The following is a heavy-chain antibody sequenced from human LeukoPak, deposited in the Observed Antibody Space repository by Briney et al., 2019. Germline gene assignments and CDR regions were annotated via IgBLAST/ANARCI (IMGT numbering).Heavy chain of an antibody. CDR3: ARDEFSSGWYAGVDY. D-gene: IGHD6-19*01. Sequence: PGGSLRLSCAASGFTFSSYSMNWVRQAPGKGLEWVSSISSSSSYIYYADSVKGRFTISRDNAKNSLYLQMNSLRAEDTAVYYCARDEFSSGWYAGVDYWGQGTLVTVSS. CDR1: GFTFSSYS. CDR2: ISSSSSYI. V-gene: IGHV3-21*01. J-gene: IGHJ4*02.